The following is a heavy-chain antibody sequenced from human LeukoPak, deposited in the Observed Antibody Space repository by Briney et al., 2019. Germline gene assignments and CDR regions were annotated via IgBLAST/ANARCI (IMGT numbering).Heavy chain of an antibody. CDR3: AREVWQQLVRDHHNWFDP. V-gene: IGHV3-30-3*01. J-gene: IGHJ5*02. Sequence: TGGSLRLSCAASGFTFSSYAMHWVRQAPGKGLEWVTVISYDGSNKYYADSVKGRFTISRDNSKNTLYLQMNSLRAEDTAVYYCAREVWQQLVRDHHNWFDPWGQGTLVTVSS. CDR1: GFTFSSYA. D-gene: IGHD6-13*01. CDR2: ISYDGSNK.